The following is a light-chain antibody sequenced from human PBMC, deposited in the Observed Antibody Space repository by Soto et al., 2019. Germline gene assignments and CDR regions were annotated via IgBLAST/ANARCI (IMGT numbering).Light chain of an antibody. CDR1: ETITEY. Sequence: DIHMTQSPPSVSASVGDTVTITCRASETITEYLNWYQQKPGKAPLLLIYAASNLPGGVPSRFSGRGYGTDFTLTISGLQPDDFATYYCQQTYSAPPYTFGQGTKVEI. J-gene: IGKJ2*01. CDR2: AAS. CDR3: QQTYSAPPYT. V-gene: IGKV1-39*01.